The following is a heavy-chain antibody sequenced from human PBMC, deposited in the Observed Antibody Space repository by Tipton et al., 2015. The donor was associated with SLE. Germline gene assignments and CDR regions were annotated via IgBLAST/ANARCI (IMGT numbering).Heavy chain of an antibody. J-gene: IGHJ3*02. Sequence: SLRLSCAASGFTFDDYAIHWVRQVPGKGLEWVSGISWNGAGIGYADSVKGRFTVSRDNAKNSLYLQMNSLRIEDTALYYCSKVSGSYYFSYYDAFDIWGQGTMVTVSS. CDR2: ISWNGAGI. D-gene: IGHD1-26*01. CDR1: GFTFDDYA. V-gene: IGHV3-9*01. CDR3: SKVSGSYYFSYYDAFDI.